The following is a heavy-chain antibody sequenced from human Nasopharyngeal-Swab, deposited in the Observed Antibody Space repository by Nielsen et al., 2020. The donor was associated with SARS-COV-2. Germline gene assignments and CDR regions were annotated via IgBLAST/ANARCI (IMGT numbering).Heavy chain of an antibody. J-gene: IGHJ3*02. CDR3: ARHLRRWLQLRPDAFDI. Sequence: SETLSLTCAVSGDSISSGAYSWSWIRQPPGKALEWIGYIYPSGRTKNNPSLKSRVTISVDRSTNQFSLKLSSVTAADTAVYYCARHLRRWLQLRPDAFDIWGQGTMVTVSS. V-gene: IGHV4-30-2*01. D-gene: IGHD5-24*01. CDR1: GDSISSGAYS. CDR2: IYPSGRT.